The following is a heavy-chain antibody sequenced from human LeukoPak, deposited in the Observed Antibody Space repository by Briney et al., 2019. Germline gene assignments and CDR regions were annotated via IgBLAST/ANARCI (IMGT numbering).Heavy chain of an antibody. CDR2: IKQDGSEK. D-gene: IGHD4-17*01. CDR1: GFTFSSYW. J-gene: IGHJ4*02. CDR3: ARDHWTTVTPYYLDY. Sequence: GGSLRLSCAASGFTFSSYWMSWVRQAPGKGLEWVANIKQDGSEKYYVDSVKGRFTISRDNAKNSLYLQMNSLRAEDTAVYYCARDHWTTVTPYYLDYWGQGTLVTVSS. V-gene: IGHV3-7*01.